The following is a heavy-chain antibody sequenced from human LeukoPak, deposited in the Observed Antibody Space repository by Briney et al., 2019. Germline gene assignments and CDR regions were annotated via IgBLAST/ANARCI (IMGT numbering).Heavy chain of an antibody. CDR1: GFPFSSDA. CDR3: ARVSYDILTGYSYIDY. Sequence: GGSLRLSCAGSGFPFSSDAMNWVRQAPGKGLEWVASISGSTGSTQYADSVKGRFTISRDNAKNSLYLQMNSLRAEDTAVYYCARVSYDILTGYSYIDYWGQGTLVTVSS. J-gene: IGHJ4*02. CDR2: ISGSTGST. D-gene: IGHD3-9*01. V-gene: IGHV3-21*01.